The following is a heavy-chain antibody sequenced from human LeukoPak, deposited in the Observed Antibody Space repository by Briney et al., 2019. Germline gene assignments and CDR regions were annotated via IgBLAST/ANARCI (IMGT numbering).Heavy chain of an antibody. J-gene: IGHJ3*01. CDR2: INSDGTST. CDR3: ARMMAGYSSRLHAFDV. CDR1: GFIFSDYW. Sequence: GGSLSLSCAGSGFIFSDYWIHWVRQAPGKGLVWISRINSDGTSTSYADPVKGRFTISRDNAKNTVFLQMDTLGAEDTALYYCARMMAGYSSRLHAFDVWGQGTMVTVSS. V-gene: IGHV3-74*01. D-gene: IGHD6-19*01.